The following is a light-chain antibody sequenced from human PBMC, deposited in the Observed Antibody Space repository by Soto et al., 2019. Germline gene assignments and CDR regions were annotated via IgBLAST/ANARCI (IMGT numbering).Light chain of an antibody. J-gene: IGKJ1*01. Sequence: DIQMTQSPATLSASVGDRVTITCRASESISSFLIWYQQTPGKAPKVLIYGASSLQTGVPSRFSGSGSGTDFTLTIDSLQPEDFAVYYCQQNNNARWTFGQGTKVEIK. V-gene: IGKV1-39*01. CDR2: GAS. CDR1: ESISSF. CDR3: QQNNNARWT.